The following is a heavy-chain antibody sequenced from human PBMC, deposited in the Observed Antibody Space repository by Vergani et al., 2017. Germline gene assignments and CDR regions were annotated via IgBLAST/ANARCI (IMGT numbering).Heavy chain of an antibody. J-gene: IGHJ4*02. CDR1: GYSISSGSY. V-gene: IGHV4-38-2*01. CDR2: IYHSGST. CDR3: ARVEMASIGTD. Sequence: QVQLQESGPGLVKPSEILSLTCAVSGYSISSGSYWGWIRQPPGKGLEWIGSIYHSGSTYYSPFLKSRVTRSVDTSKNHFSLKMRSVTAADTAVYYCARVEMASIGTDWGQGTLVTVSS. D-gene: IGHD5-24*01.